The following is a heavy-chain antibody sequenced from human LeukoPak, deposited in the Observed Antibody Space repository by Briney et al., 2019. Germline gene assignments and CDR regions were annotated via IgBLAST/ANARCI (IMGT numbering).Heavy chain of an antibody. CDR2: ISGSGGST. CDR1: GLTFSSYS. V-gene: IGHV3-23*01. D-gene: IGHD5-18*01. J-gene: IGHJ4*02. Sequence: TGGSLRLSCAVSGLTFSSYSMSWVRHAPGKGLEWVSAISGSGGSTYYADSVKGRFTISRDNSKNTLYLKMNSLRAEDTAVYYCATSGYSYGYVDYWGQGTLVTVSS. CDR3: ATSGYSYGYVDY.